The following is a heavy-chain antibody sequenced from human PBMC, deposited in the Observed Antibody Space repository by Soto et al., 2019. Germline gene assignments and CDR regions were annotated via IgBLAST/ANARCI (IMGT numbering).Heavy chain of an antibody. CDR1: GGSISSYY. CDR3: ARALRQQLEFDY. Sequence: PSETLSLTCTVSGGSISSYYWSWIRQPPGKGLEWIGYIYYSGSTNYNPSLKSRVTISVDTSKNQFSLKLSSVTAADTAVYYCARALRQQLEFDYWGQGTLVTVS. CDR2: IYYSGST. J-gene: IGHJ4*02. V-gene: IGHV4-59*01. D-gene: IGHD6-13*01.